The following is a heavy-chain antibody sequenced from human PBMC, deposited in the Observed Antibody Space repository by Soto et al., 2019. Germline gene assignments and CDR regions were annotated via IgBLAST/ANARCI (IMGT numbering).Heavy chain of an antibody. V-gene: IGHV4-31*03. J-gene: IGHJ4*02. CDR2: IYYSGST. CDR1: GGSISSGGYY. Sequence: QVQLQESGPGLVKPSQTLSLTYTVSGGSISSGGYYWSWIRQHPGKGLEWIGYIYYSGSTYYNPSLKGRVTISVDTSKNQFSLKLSSVTAADTAVYYCARENGDYVPNYFDYWGQGTLVTVSS. CDR3: ARENGDYVPNYFDY. D-gene: IGHD4-17*01.